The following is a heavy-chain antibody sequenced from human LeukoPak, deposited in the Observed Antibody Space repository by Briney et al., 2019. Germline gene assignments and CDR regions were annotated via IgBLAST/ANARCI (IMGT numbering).Heavy chain of an antibody. Sequence: KTSETMSLTCAVYGGSLSGYSWSWIRQPPGKGLEWIGEINHSGSTNYNPSLKSRVTISADTSKNHFSLKLRAVTAADTAFYYCARVPGRPADVFDYWGQGTLVTVSS. CDR2: INHSGST. V-gene: IGHV4-34*01. CDR3: ARVPGRPADVFDY. D-gene: IGHD2-2*01. J-gene: IGHJ4*02. CDR1: GGSLSGYS.